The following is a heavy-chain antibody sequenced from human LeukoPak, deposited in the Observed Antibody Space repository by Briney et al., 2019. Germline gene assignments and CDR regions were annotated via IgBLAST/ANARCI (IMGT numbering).Heavy chain of an antibody. Sequence: ASVKVSCKPSGYTFTSYYMHWVRQAPGHGLEWMGIINPSGGSTSYAQKFQGRVTMTRDTSTSTVYMELSSLRSEDTAVYYCARDMGYYGSGSYQSLDYFDYWGQGTLVTVSS. CDR2: INPSGGST. V-gene: IGHV1-46*01. J-gene: IGHJ4*02. CDR1: GYTFTSYY. CDR3: ARDMGYYGSGSYQSLDYFDY. D-gene: IGHD3-10*01.